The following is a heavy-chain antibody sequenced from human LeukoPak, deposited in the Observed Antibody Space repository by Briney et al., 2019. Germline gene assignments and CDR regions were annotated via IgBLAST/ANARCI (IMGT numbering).Heavy chain of an antibody. CDR1: GFTFSTYS. J-gene: IGHJ4*02. CDR3: AKDVVPDSGWDLDY. V-gene: IGHV3-23*01. CDR2: IYPSVDST. D-gene: IGHD6-19*01. Sequence: GGSLRLSCAASGFTFSTYSMTWVRQGPGKGLEWVSSIYPSVDSTFYADSVKGGFTISRDNSKNTLYLQMSSLRTEDTAIYYCAKDVVPDSGWDLDYWGQGTLVTVSS.